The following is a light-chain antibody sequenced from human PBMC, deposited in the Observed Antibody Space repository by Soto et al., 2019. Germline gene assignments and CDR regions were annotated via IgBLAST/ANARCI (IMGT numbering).Light chain of an antibody. CDR2: GAS. Sequence: EIVLTQSPGTLSLSPGERATLSCRASPSVSSSYLAWYQQKPGQAPRLLIYGASSRATGIPDRFSGSGSGTDFTLTISRLDPEDFAVYYCQQCSSSPLTFGGGTKVEIK. J-gene: IGKJ4*01. V-gene: IGKV3-20*01. CDR3: QQCSSSPLT. CDR1: PSVSSSY.